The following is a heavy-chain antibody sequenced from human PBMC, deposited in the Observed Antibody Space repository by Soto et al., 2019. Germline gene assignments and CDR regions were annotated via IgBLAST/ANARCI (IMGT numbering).Heavy chain of an antibody. D-gene: IGHD3-10*01. CDR1: GGSISSNGYY. CDR2: IYYSGST. V-gene: IGHV4-31*03. CDR3: ARPNSISGSYYNPHYYYYDGRDV. Sequence: PSETLSLTCTVSGGSISSNGYYWSWIRQHPGKGLEWIGHIYYSGSTYYNPSLKSRVTISVDTSKKQFSLKLSSVTAADTAVYYCARPNSISGSYYNPHYYYYDGRDVWGQGTTVTVS. J-gene: IGHJ6*02.